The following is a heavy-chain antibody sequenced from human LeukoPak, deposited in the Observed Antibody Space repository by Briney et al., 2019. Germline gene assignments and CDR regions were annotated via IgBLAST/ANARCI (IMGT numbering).Heavy chain of an antibody. CDR1: GFTFSSFE. CDR2: ISSSGSTI. Sequence: GGSLRLSCAASGFTFSSFEMYWVRQAPGKGLEWVSYISSSGSTIYYADSVKGRFTISRDNAKNSLYLQMNSLRAEDTAVYYCARDGGSGWYPKRGLDWFAPSGQGTLVTVSS. V-gene: IGHV3-48*03. CDR3: ARDGGSGWYPKRGLDWFAP. J-gene: IGHJ5*02. D-gene: IGHD6-19*01.